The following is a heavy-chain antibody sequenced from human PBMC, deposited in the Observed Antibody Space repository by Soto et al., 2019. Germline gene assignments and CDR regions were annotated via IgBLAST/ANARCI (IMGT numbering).Heavy chain of an antibody. V-gene: IGHV1-8*01. Sequence: QVYLEQSGAEVRKPGASVKVSCKASGYPFLSYDLNWVRQATGQGPGFMAWMNPRSGETGIVRRLQSRVTMTRDIVTSTAYMELVGLTSNDTAVYYFARLAVTVFDWGQGTLVTVSP. CDR3: ARLAVTVFD. CDR2: MNPRSGET. D-gene: IGHD2-21*02. J-gene: IGHJ4*02. CDR1: GYPFLSYD.